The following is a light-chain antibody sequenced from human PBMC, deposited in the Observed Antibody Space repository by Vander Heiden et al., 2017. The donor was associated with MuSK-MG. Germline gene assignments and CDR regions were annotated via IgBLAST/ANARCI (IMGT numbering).Light chain of an antibody. CDR3: QQYGSSPLT. Sequence: EIVLTQPPGTLSLSPGERATLSCRASQSVSSSFLAWYQQKPGQAPMLLIYGASSRATGIPDMFSGSGSGTDFTLTISRLEPEDFAVYYCQQYGSSPLTFGGGTKVEIK. J-gene: IGKJ4*01. CDR1: QSVSSSF. CDR2: GAS. V-gene: IGKV3-20*01.